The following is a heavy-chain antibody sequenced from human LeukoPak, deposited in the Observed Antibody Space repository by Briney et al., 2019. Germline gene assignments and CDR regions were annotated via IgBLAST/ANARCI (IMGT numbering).Heavy chain of an antibody. V-gene: IGHV1-69*13. CDR3: ARVARSYYFDY. Sequence: ASVKVSCKASGGTFSSYAISWVRQAPGQGLEWMGGIIPIFGTANYAQKFQGRVTSTADESTSTANMELSSLRSEDTAVYYCARVARSYYFDYWGQGTLVTVSS. CDR1: GGTFSSYA. CDR2: IIPIFGTA. J-gene: IGHJ4*02.